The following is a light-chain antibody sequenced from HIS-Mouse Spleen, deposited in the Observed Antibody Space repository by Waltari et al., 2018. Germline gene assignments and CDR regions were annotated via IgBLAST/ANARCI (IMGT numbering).Light chain of an antibody. J-gene: IGLJ2*01. CDR3: QAWDSSYSV. V-gene: IGLV3-1*01. CDR2: QDS. Sequence: SYELTQPPSVSVSPGQTASIPCSGDKLGYKYACWYQQKPGQSPVLVIYQDSKRPSGVPERFSGSNSGNTATLTISGTQAMDEADYYCQAWDSSYSVFGGGTKLTVL. CDR1: KLGYKY.